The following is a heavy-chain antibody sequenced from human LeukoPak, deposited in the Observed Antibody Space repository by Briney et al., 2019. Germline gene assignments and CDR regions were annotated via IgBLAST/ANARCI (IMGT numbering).Heavy chain of an antibody. CDR2: ISDRGGST. CDR1: GITLSNYG. J-gene: IGHJ4*02. Sequence: GGSLRLSCAVSGITLSNYGMSWVRQAPGKGLEWVAGISDRGGSTNYADSVRGRFTISRDNPKSTLYLLMTSLRAEDTAVYLCAKRGVVIRAVIIVGFHKEAYYFDYWGQGALVTVSS. D-gene: IGHD3-10*01. V-gene: IGHV3-23*01. CDR3: AKRGVVIRAVIIVGFHKEAYYFDY.